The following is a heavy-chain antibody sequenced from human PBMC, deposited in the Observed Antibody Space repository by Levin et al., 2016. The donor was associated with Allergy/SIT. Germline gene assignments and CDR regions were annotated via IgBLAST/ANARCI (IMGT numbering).Heavy chain of an antibody. CDR2: IFYSGKT. J-gene: IGHJ2*01. V-gene: IGHV4-39*01. CDR3: ARQKAGGYNFWYIDV. Sequence: SETLSLTCTVSGGSINSNLFYWGWIRQPPGKELEWIGSIFYSGKTYYNPSLTSQVTISVDASKSQFSLQLISVTAADTAVYYCARQKAGGYNFWYIDVWGRGTLVTVSS. CDR1: GGSINSNLFY. D-gene: IGHD5-24*01.